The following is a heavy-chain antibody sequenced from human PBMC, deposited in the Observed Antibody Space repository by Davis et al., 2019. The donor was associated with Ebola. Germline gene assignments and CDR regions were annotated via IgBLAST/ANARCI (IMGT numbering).Heavy chain of an antibody. CDR2: ISHSCSYT. J-gene: IGHJ4*02. V-gene: IGHV3-11*06. CDR1: GLTFSDSY. D-gene: IGHD2-2*01. Sequence: GESLKISCAASGLTFSDSYMGWLRQRPGKGLEWLSYISHSCSYTNYADSVKGRFTISRDNAKNSVYLQLNSLRVDDTAVYYCATHQTSAAWSYFDHWGQGTLVTVSS. CDR3: ATHQTSAAWSYFDH.